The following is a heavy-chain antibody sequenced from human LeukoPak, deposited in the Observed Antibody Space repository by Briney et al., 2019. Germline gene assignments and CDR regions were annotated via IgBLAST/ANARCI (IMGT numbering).Heavy chain of an antibody. CDR2: ISSSGSTI. V-gene: IGHV3-48*03. Sequence: GGSLRLSCAASGFTFSSYEMNWVRQAPGKGLEWVSYISSSGSTIYYADSVKGRFTISRDNAKNSLYLQMNSLRAEDTAVYYCARGPVFGELPYYFDYWGQGTLVTVSS. J-gene: IGHJ4*02. D-gene: IGHD3-10*02. CDR1: GFTFSSYE. CDR3: ARGPVFGELPYYFDY.